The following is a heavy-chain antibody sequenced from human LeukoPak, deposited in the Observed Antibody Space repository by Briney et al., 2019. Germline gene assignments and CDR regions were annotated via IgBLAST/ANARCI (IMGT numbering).Heavy chain of an antibody. CDR2: INPNSGGT. V-gene: IGHV1-2*02. Sequence: ASVKVSCKASGYTFTGYYMHRVRQAPGQGLEWMGWINPNSGGTNYAQKFQGRVTMTRDTSISTAYMELSRLRSDDTAVYYCARSRFRQQLVLAKPAEYFQHWGQGTLVTVSS. CDR1: GYTFTGYY. CDR3: ARSRFRQQLVLAKPAEYFQH. J-gene: IGHJ1*01. D-gene: IGHD6-13*01.